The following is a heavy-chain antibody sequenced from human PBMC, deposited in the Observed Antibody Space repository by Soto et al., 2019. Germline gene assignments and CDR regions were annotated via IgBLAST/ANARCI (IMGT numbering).Heavy chain of an antibody. D-gene: IGHD5-12*01. CDR3: AKGYSGTGGMDV. V-gene: IGHV3-30*18. J-gene: IGHJ6*02. CDR1: GFTFRSYG. Sequence: QVQLVESGGGVVQPGRSLRLSCAASGFTFRSYGMHWVRQAPGKGLEWVAIISYDGSNYYHADSVKGRFTISRDNSKTTLYLQMNSLRAEDTAVYYCAKGYSGTGGMDVWGRGTTVTVSS. CDR2: ISYDGSNY.